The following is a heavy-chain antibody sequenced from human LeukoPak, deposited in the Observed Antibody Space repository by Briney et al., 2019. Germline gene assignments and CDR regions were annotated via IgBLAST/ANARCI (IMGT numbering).Heavy chain of an antibody. V-gene: IGHV4-34*01. CDR3: ARYCKGHIVVAFPRAFDI. Sequence: SETLSLTCAVYGGSFSGYYWSWIRQPPGKGLEWIGEINHSGSTNYNPSLKSRVTISVDTSKNQFSLKLSSVTAADTAVYYCARYCKGHIVVAFPRAFDIWGQGTMVTVSS. J-gene: IGHJ3*02. CDR1: GGSFSGYY. CDR2: INHSGST. D-gene: IGHD2-21*01.